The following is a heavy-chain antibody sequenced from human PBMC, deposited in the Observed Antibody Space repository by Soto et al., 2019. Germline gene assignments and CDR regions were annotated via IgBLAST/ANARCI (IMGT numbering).Heavy chain of an antibody. CDR2: IYWDEDK. J-gene: IGHJ4*02. CDR3: AHRPRGYAYDFDY. V-gene: IGHV2-5*02. CDR1: GFSLRTRGVA. Sequence: QITLKESGPTLVKPTQTLTLTCTFSGFSLRTRGVAVGWFRQPPGKALEWLALIYWDEDKWYSPSLKRRLTIADDTSKNQVVLTMTNVDPVDTATYYCAHRPRGYAYDFDYWGQGILVTVSS. D-gene: IGHD5-12*01.